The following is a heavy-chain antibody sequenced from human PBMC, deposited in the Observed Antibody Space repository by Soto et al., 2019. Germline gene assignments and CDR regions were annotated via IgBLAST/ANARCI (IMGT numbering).Heavy chain of an antibody. V-gene: IGHV1-18*01. D-gene: IGHD6-25*01. Sequence: HVLLVQSGPEVRKPGASVNVSCMASGDSFSKFGINWVRQAPGQGLEWMGWISGYSGQTNYAQKFQGRVTMTRDTSTTTASMELRALRSGDTAVYFCASDHSGPDWGQGTLVAVSS. CDR2: ISGYSGQT. J-gene: IGHJ4*02. CDR1: GDSFSKFG. CDR3: ASDHSGPD.